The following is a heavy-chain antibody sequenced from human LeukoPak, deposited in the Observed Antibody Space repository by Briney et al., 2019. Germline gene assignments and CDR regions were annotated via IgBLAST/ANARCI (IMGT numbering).Heavy chain of an antibody. V-gene: IGHV3-53*01. CDR1: GFTFGSYA. J-gene: IGHJ4*02. CDR2: IYSGGST. D-gene: IGHD5-12*01. CDR3: ARANSGGFFDY. Sequence: GGSLRLSCAASGFTFGSYAMNWVRQAPGRGLEWVSVIYSGGSTYYADSVKGRFTISRDNSKNALYLQMNSLRAEDTAVYYCARANSGGFFDYWGQGTLVTVSS.